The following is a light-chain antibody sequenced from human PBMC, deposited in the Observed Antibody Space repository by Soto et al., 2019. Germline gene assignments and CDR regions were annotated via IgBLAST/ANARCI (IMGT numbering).Light chain of an antibody. Sequence: DIQMTQSPSTLSASVGDRVTITCRASQTIRSRLDWYQQKPGKAPKLLIYDASSLESWVPSRFSGSGSGTECTLTLSRLQQDDVATYYCQQYNSYSPWTFGQGTKVEIK. CDR2: DAS. CDR3: QQYNSYSPWT. CDR1: QTIRSR. V-gene: IGKV1-5*01. J-gene: IGKJ1*01.